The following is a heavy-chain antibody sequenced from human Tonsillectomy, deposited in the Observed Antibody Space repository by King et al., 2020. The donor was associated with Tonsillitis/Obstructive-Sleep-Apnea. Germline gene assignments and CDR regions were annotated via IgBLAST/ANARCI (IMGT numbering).Heavy chain of an antibody. Sequence: VQLVESGGGLVQPGGSLRLSCAASGFTFSNYEMNWVRQAPGKGLEWVSYIDRSGRTIYYTDSVKGRFTISRDNAKNSLYLQMNSLTAEDTAVYYCARGFNWNYASYFDYWGQGTLVTVSS. CDR2: IDRSGRTI. V-gene: IGHV3-48*03. CDR1: GFTFSNYE. D-gene: IGHD1-7*01. J-gene: IGHJ4*02. CDR3: ARGFNWNYASYFDY.